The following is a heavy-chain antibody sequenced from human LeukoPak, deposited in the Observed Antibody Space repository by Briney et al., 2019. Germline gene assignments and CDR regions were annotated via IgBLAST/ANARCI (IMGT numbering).Heavy chain of an antibody. CDR3: AKKRRTVAGTDLFDY. V-gene: IGHV3-23*01. CDR1: GFSFSSYA. Sequence: PGGSLRLSCVASGFSFSSYAMSWVRQSPGKGLEWVSDFDGDGSRTYYADSVKGRFTISRDNSKNTLYLQINSLRVEDTAVYYCAKKRRTVAGTDLFDYGGEGTLVTVSS. CDR2: FDGDGSRT. D-gene: IGHD6-19*01. J-gene: IGHJ4*02.